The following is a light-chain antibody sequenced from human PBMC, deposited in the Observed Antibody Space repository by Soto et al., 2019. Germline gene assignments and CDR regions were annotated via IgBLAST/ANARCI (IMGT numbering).Light chain of an antibody. Sequence: EILMTQSPATLSVSPGERATLSCRASQSVSKNLAWYQQKPGQAPRLLIYGVSSRATGIPARFSGRGSATEFTLTISSLEPEDFAVYYCQQYNNWPPITFGQGTRLEIK. CDR3: QQYNNWPPIT. J-gene: IGKJ5*01. V-gene: IGKV3-15*01. CDR1: QSVSKN. CDR2: GVS.